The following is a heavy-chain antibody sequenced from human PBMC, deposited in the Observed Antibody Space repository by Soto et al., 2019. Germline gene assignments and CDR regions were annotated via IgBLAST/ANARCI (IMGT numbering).Heavy chain of an antibody. V-gene: IGHV3-23*01. CDR2: ISGSGGST. CDR3: AKPPEPPYYYGMDV. CDR1: RFTFSSYA. J-gene: IGHJ6*02. Sequence: QPGGSLRLSCAASRFTFSSYAMSWVRQAPGKGLEWVSAISGSGGSTYYADSVKGRFTISRDNSKNTLYLQMNSLRAEDTAVYYCAKPPEPPYYYGMDVWGQGTTVTVSS.